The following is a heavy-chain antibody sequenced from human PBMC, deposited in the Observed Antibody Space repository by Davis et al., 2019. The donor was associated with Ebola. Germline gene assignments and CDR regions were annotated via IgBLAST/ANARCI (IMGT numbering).Heavy chain of an antibody. CDR1: GFTSSSYS. CDR2: ISSSSSYI. D-gene: IGHD5-12*01. J-gene: IGHJ6*02. Sequence: GGSLRLSCAASGFTSSSYSMNWVRQAPGKGLEWVSSISSSSSYIYYADSVKGRFTIPRANAKNSLYLQMNSLRAEDTAVYYCERDQATIPVYYYYYGMDVWGQGTTVTVSS. V-gene: IGHV3-21*01. CDR3: ERDQATIPVYYYYYGMDV.